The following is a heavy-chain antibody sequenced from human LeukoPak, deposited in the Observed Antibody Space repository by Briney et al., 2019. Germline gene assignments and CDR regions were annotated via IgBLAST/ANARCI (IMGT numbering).Heavy chain of an antibody. J-gene: IGHJ4*02. D-gene: IGHD1-26*01. CDR2: ISSSGSTI. V-gene: IGHV3-11*01. Sequence: PGGSLRLSCAASGFTFSDYYMSWIRQAPGKGLEWVSYISSSGSTIYYADSVKGRFTISRDNSKNTLYLQMNSLRAEDTAVYYCAKDRARGVGATNDYWGQGTLVTVSS. CDR1: GFTFSDYY. CDR3: AKDRARGVGATNDY.